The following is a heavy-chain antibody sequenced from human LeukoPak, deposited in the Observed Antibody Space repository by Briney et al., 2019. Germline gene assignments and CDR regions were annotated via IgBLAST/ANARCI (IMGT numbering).Heavy chain of an antibody. Sequence: GGSLRLSCAASGNYWMHWVRQAPGKGLVWVSHINGDGSWTTYADSVKGRFTISKDNAKNTVYLQMNNLRAEDTAVYYCASFYETYWGRGTLVTVSS. D-gene: IGHD2/OR15-2a*01. CDR2: INGDGSWT. J-gene: IGHJ4*02. CDR3: ASFYETY. V-gene: IGHV3-74*01. CDR1: GNYW.